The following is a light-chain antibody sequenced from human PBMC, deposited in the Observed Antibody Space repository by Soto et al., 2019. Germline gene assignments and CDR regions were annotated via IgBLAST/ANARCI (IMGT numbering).Light chain of an antibody. V-gene: IGKV3-20*01. CDR2: GAS. Sequence: EIVLTQSPGTLSLSPGERATHTCRASQSVPNSYLAWYQQKPGQAPRLLIYGASSRATGIPVRFSGSGSGTDFTLTISRLEPEDFAVYYCQRYGTSTTFGHGTKVEIK. CDR3: QRYGTSTT. CDR1: QSVPNSY. J-gene: IGKJ1*01.